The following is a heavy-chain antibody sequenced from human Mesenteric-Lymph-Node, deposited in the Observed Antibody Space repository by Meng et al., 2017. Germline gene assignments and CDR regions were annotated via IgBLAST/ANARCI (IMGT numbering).Heavy chain of an antibody. Sequence: LQMQEPVPGLVNASEPLSLLCTVSGCSISSSRCYWGWIRQPPGKGLEWIENIYYGGTTYYNPSLKRRVTISVDTSKNQFSLKLSSVSAADTAVYYCARLGDCGSTNCLDYWGQGTLVTVSS. CDR1: GCSISSSRCY. CDR3: ARLGDCGSTNCLDY. J-gene: IGHJ4*02. D-gene: IGHD2-2*01. CDR2: IYYGGTT. V-gene: IGHV4-39*01.